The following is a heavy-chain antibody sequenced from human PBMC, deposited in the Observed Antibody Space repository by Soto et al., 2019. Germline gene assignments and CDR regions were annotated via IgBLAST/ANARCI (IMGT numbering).Heavy chain of an antibody. CDR3: ARGGIAAAAPPDY. J-gene: IGHJ4*02. Sequence: QVQLQESGPGLVKPSQTLSLTYAVSGGSISSDGYYWSWIRQHPVKGLEWIGYIYYSGSTYYNPSLKSRVTISVDTSKHQFSLKLSSVTAADTAVYYCARGGIAAAAPPDYWGQGTLVTVSS. CDR1: GGSISSDGYY. D-gene: IGHD6-13*01. CDR2: IYYSGST. V-gene: IGHV4-31*11.